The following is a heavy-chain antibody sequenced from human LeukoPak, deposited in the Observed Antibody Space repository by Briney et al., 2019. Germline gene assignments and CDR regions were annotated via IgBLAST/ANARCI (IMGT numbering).Heavy chain of an antibody. J-gene: IGHJ4*02. Sequence: SETLSLTCTVSGGSISGSNYYWGWVRQSPEKWLEWIGSIIYSGTTHYDPSLRSRVTISVDTSKSQFSLRLTSVTAADTAVYYCARDFGDHRIDYWGQGTLVTVSS. CDR2: IIYSGTT. D-gene: IGHD4-17*01. CDR3: ARDFGDHRIDY. CDR1: GGSISGSNYY. V-gene: IGHV4-39*01.